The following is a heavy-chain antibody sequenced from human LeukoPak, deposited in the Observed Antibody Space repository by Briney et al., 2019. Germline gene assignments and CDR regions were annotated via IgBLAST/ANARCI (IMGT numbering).Heavy chain of an antibody. CDR3: ARVRPAVCYYYGMDV. D-gene: IGHD2-2*01. CDR1: GFTFSSYD. CDR2: ISYDGSNK. J-gene: IGHJ6*04. V-gene: IGHV3-30*14. Sequence: GGSLTLSCAASGFTFSSYDMHWVHQAPGKGLEGVAVISYDGSNKNYPDSVKGRITISRDHSKNTLYCQINSLIAEDTAVYFCARVRPAVCYYYGMDVWGKGTTVTVSS.